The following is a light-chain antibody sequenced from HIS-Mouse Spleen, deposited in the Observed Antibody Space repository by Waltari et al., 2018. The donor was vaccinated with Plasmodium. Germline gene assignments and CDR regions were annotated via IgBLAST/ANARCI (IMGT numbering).Light chain of an antibody. J-gene: IGLJ3*02. CDR2: SNN. V-gene: IGLV1-44*01. Sequence: QSVLTQPPSASGTPGQRVTISCSGSSSTIGSNTVTWYQQLPGTASKLLIHSNNQRPSGVPDRFSGSKSGTSASLAISGLQSEDEADYYCEAWDDSLNGPVFGGGTKLTVL. CDR3: EAWDDSLNGPV. CDR1: SSTIGSNT.